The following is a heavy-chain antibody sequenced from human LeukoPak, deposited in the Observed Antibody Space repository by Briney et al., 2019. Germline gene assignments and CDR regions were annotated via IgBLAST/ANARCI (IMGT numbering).Heavy chain of an antibody. CDR2: IYYSGST. J-gene: IGHJ4*02. CDR3: ARVEGYYYDSSGYYLPYYFDY. D-gene: IGHD3-22*01. CDR1: GGSISSSSYY. Sequence: PSETLSLTCTVSGGSISSSSYYWSWIRQPPGKGLEWIGYIYYSGSTNYNPSLKSRVTISVDTSKNQFSLKLSSVTAADTAVYYCARVEGYYYDSSGYYLPYYFDYWGQGTLVTVSS. V-gene: IGHV4-61*01.